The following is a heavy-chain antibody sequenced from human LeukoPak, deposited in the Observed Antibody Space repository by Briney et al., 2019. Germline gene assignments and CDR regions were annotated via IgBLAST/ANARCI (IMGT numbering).Heavy chain of an antibody. Sequence: SETLSLTCTVSGGSISSSNYYWGWIRQPPGKGLEWIGSIYYSGSTYYNPSFKSRLTISVDTSKNQFSLKLSSVTAADTAVYYCASLRTGDFDYWGQGALVTVSS. CDR1: GGSISSSNYY. CDR2: IYYSGST. D-gene: IGHD3-10*01. V-gene: IGHV4-39*01. CDR3: ASLRTGDFDY. J-gene: IGHJ4*02.